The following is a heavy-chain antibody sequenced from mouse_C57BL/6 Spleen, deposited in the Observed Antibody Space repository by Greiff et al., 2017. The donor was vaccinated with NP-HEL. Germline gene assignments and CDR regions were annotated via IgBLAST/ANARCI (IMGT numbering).Heavy chain of an antibody. CDR2: IWSGGST. Sequence: QVQLKESGPGLVQPSQSLSITCTVSGFSLTSYGVHWVRQSPGKGLEWLGVIWSGGSTDYNAAFISRLSISKDNSKSQVFFKMNSLQADDTAIYYCARFSYGNYYAMDYWGQGTSVTVSS. V-gene: IGHV2-2*01. D-gene: IGHD2-1*01. CDR1: GFSLTSYG. CDR3: ARFSYGNYYAMDY. J-gene: IGHJ4*01.